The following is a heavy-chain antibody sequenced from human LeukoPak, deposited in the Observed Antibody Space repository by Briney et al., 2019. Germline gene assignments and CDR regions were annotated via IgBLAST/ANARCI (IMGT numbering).Heavy chain of an antibody. CDR3: AGGIVGVTTDDRSFDY. Sequence: KPSETLSLTCAIYGGSFSTYYWSWIRQPPGKGLEWIGEINHSGDTTYNPSLKSRVTISVDTSKNQFSLMLTSVTAADTAVYYCAGGIVGVTTDDRSFDYWGQGTLVTVSA. J-gene: IGHJ4*02. V-gene: IGHV4-34*01. CDR2: INHSGDT. D-gene: IGHD1-26*01. CDR1: GGSFSTYY.